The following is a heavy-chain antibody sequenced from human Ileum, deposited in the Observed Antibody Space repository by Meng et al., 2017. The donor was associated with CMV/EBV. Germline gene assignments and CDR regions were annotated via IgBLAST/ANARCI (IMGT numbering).Heavy chain of an antibody. Sequence: SETLSLTCAVSGDSVSGDSITIGNYYYNWVRQAPGKGLEWIGYISHIGATYYNPSLGDRFSISVDTSKNQFSLKVTSVTAADTAVYFCARDGYMIIGADVFYGMDVWGHGTAVTVSS. CDR1: GDSITIGNYY. CDR2: ISHIGAT. J-gene: IGHJ6*02. V-gene: IGHV4-30-4*01. D-gene: IGHD5-24*01. CDR3: ARDGYMIIGADVFYGMDV.